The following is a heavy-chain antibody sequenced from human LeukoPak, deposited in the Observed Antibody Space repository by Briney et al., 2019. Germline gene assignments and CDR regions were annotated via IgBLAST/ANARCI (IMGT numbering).Heavy chain of an antibody. CDR2: VNPNSGDT. CDR3: SRGPRFDP. CDR1: GYSFNIYE. J-gene: IGHJ5*02. Sequence: GASVKVSCKTSGYSFNIYEINWVRQATGQGLEWMGWVNPNSGDTDYAQKFQGRLTMTRNTSRSTAYRELRGLRLEDTAVYYCSRGPRFDPWGQGTQVTVSS. V-gene: IGHV1-8*01.